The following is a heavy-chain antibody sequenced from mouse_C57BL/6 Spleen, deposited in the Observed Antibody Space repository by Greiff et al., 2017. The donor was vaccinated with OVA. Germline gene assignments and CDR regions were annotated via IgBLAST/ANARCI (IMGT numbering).Heavy chain of an antibody. CDR1: GFTFSDAW. CDR3: TRRGTTVEGYAMDY. CDR2: IRNKANNHAT. Sequence: EVKVEESGGGLVQPGGSMKLSCAASGFTFSDAWMDWVRQSPEKGLEWVAEIRNKANNHATYYAESVKGRFTISRDDSKSSVYLQMNSLRAEDTGIYYCTRRGTTVEGYAMDYWGQGTSVTVSS. D-gene: IGHD1-1*01. V-gene: IGHV6-6*01. J-gene: IGHJ4*01.